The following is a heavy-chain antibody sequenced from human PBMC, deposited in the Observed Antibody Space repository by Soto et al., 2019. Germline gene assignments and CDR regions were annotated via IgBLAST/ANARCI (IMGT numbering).Heavy chain of an antibody. CDR2: IYYSGST. CDR3: ASGPYSSSWYGGMDV. D-gene: IGHD6-13*01. V-gene: IGHV4-59*01. CDR1: GGSISSYY. J-gene: IGHJ6*02. Sequence: PSETLSLTCTVSGGSISSYYWSWIRQPPGKGLEWIGYIYYSGSTNYNPSLKSRVTISVDTSKNQFSLKLSSVTAADTAVYYCASGPYSSSWYGGMDVWGQGTTVTVS.